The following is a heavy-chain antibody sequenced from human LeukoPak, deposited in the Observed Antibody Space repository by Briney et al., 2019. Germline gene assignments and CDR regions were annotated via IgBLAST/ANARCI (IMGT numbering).Heavy chain of an antibody. D-gene: IGHD3-9*01. V-gene: IGHV1-18*01. CDR1: GYRFTSYG. Sequence: GASVKVSCKASGYRFTSYGISWVRQAPGQGLEWMGWISAYNGNTNYAQKLQGRVTMTTDTSTSTAYMELRGLRSDDTAVYYCARGGDGDILTGHVFDYWGQGTLVTVSS. CDR3: ARGGDGDILTGHVFDY. J-gene: IGHJ4*02. CDR2: ISAYNGNT.